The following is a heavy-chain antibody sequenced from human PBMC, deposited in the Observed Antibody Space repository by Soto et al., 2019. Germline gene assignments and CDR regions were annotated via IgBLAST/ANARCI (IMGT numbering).Heavy chain of an antibody. D-gene: IGHD4-17*01. CDR3: ARRGDYLDYCYYGMDV. CDR1: VASTIVFY. Sequence: PRETLSPTGRVAVASTIVFYWPWFGRPPGKGLEWIGSIYYSGSTYYTPSLKSRVTISVDTSKNQFSLKLSSVTAADTAVYYCARRGDYLDYCYYGMDVWGQGTTVTVSS. V-gene: IGHV4-39*01. J-gene: IGHJ6*02. CDR2: IYYSGST.